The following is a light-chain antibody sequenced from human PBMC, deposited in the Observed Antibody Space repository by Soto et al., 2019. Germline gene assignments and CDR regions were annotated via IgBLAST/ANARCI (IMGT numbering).Light chain of an antibody. CDR2: DVS. V-gene: IGLV2-14*01. Sequence: QSALTQPASVSGSPGQSITISCTGTSSDVGGYNFVSWYQQHPGKAPQLMIYDVSNRPSGVSNRFSGSKSGNTASLTISGLQAEDEADYYCSSYTSSSTSVVFGGGTTVTVL. CDR1: SSDVGGYNF. J-gene: IGLJ2*01. CDR3: SSYTSSSTSVV.